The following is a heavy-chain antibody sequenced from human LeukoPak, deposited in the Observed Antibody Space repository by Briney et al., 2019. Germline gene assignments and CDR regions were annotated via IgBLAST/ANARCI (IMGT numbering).Heavy chain of an antibody. CDR3: AKDEETGYYYDSTGIFDY. CDR1: GFTFSSYV. D-gene: IGHD3-22*01. Sequence: PGGSLRLSCAASGFTFSSYVMSWVRRAPGKGLEWVSAISGSGGSTYYADSVKGRFTISRDNSKNTLYLQMNSLRAEDAAVYYCAKDEETGYYYDSTGIFDYWGQGTLVTVSS. V-gene: IGHV3-23*01. CDR2: ISGSGGST. J-gene: IGHJ4*02.